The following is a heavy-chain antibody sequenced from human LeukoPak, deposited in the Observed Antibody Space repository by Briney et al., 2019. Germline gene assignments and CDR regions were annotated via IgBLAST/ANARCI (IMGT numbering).Heavy chain of an antibody. J-gene: IGHJ3*02. D-gene: IGHD3-22*01. CDR3: ARDYEPPPYYDSVEGAFDI. CDR2: IYHSGST. V-gene: IGHV4-30-2*01. Sequence: PSETLSLTCTVSGGSISSGGYYWSWIRQPPGKGLEWIGYIYHSGSTYYNPSLKSRVTISVDTSKNQFSLKLSSVTAADTAVYYCARDYEPPPYYDSVEGAFDIWDQGTMVTVSS. CDR1: GGSISSGGYY.